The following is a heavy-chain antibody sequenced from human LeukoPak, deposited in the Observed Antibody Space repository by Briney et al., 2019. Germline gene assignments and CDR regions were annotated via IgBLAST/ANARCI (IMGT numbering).Heavy chain of an antibody. J-gene: IGHJ4*02. Sequence: PGGSLRLSCAASGFTFSSYGMHWVRQGLGWGLGWVLTIFIGGSTRYADSVKGRFTISRDNSKNTLYLQMNSLRAEDTAVYYCARGWAAAGSYYFDYWGQGTLVTISS. CDR2: IFIGGST. CDR1: GFTFSSYG. V-gene: IGHV3-66*01. D-gene: IGHD6-13*01. CDR3: ARGWAAAGSYYFDY.